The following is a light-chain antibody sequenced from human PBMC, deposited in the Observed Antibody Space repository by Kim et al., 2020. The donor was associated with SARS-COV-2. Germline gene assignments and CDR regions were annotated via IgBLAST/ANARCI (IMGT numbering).Light chain of an antibody. Sequence: ALGQPVRITCQGDGLRSYYASWYQQKPGQAPVLVIYGKNNRPSGIPDRFSGSSSGNTASLTITGAQAEDEADYYCNSRDSSGNFVVFGGGTQLTVL. CDR1: GLRSYY. J-gene: IGLJ2*01. V-gene: IGLV3-19*01. CDR2: GKN. CDR3: NSRDSSGNFVV.